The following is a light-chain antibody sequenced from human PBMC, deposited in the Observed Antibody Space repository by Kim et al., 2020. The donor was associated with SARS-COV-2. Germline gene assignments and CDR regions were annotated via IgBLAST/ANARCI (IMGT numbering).Light chain of an antibody. CDR2: DSS. Sequence: ASVGDRAPFPYLSSHRICSLLACYHQKPGKAPKLLIHDSSTLEGVFPSRFSCSESGTEFTLTISILQPDDFATYYFQQYNSYPLSFGQGTKVDIK. CDR1: HRICSL. J-gene: IGKJ1*01. V-gene: IGKV1-5*01. CDR3: QQYNSYPLS.